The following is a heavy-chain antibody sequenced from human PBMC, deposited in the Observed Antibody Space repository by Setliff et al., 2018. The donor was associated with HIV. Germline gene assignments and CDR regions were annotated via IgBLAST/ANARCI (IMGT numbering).Heavy chain of an antibody. CDR3: TRSTTAD. D-gene: IGHD4-17*01. J-gene: IGHJ4*02. CDR1: GYTFTGYY. Sequence: ASVKVSCKASGYTFTGYYMHWVRQAPGQGLEWMGWINPSSGGTNYAQKFQGRVTMTRDTSIRTAYMELRMLTSDDTAIYYCTRSTTADWGQGTMVTVSS. CDR2: INPSSGGT. V-gene: IGHV1-2*02.